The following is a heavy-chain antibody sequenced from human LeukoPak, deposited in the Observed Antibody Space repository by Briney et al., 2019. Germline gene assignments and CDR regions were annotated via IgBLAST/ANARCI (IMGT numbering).Heavy chain of an antibody. J-gene: IGHJ5*02. D-gene: IGHD6-13*01. CDR3: ASGIAATGTNNWFDP. CDR2: INHSGST. CDR1: GGSFSGYY. V-gene: IGHV4-34*01. Sequence: SETLSLTCAVYGGSFSGYYWSWIRQPPGKGLEWIGEINHSGSTNYNPSLKSRVTISVDTSKNQFSLKLSSVTAADTAVYYCASGIAATGTNNWFDPWGQGTLVTVSS.